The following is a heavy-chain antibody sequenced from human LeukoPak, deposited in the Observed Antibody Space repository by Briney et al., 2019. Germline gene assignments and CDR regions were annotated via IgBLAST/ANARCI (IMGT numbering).Heavy chain of an antibody. CDR3: ATSEYNYYDSSGYYFGYFDY. J-gene: IGHJ4*02. CDR1: GGSLSSGGSY. Sequence: PSETLSLTCTVSGGSLSSGGSYWSWLRQHPGTGLEWVGYIYYSGSTYYNPSLKSRVTISVDTSKNQFSLKLSSVTAADTAVYYCATSEYNYYDSSGYYFGYFDYWGQGTLVTVSS. CDR2: IYYSGST. D-gene: IGHD3-22*01. V-gene: IGHV4-31*03.